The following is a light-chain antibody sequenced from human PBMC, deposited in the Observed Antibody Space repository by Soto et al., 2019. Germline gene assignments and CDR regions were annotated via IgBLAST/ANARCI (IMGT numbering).Light chain of an antibody. CDR2: DAS. CDR3: QQRSNWPPIT. J-gene: IGKJ5*01. V-gene: IGKV3D-20*02. CDR1: QSVSRNY. Sequence: EIVLTQSPGILSLSPGERATLSCRASQSVSRNYIARYRLKPGQAPRLLIYDASKRATGIPDRFSGSGSGTDFTLTISRLEPEDFAVYYCQQRSNWPPITFGQGTRLEI.